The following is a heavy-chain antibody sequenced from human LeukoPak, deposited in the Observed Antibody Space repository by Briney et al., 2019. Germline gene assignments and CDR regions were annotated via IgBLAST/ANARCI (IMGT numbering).Heavy chain of an antibody. Sequence: ASGTLSLTCAVSGGSVSSGNWWSWVRQPPGKGLEWIGEIYHSGSTNYNPSLKSRVTISVDTSKNQLSLKLSSVTAADTAVYYCARALYSGSYYVPWGQGTLVTVSS. CDR1: GGSVSSGNW. V-gene: IGHV4-4*02. J-gene: IGHJ5*02. CDR2: IYHSGST. CDR3: ARALYSGSYYVP. D-gene: IGHD1-26*01.